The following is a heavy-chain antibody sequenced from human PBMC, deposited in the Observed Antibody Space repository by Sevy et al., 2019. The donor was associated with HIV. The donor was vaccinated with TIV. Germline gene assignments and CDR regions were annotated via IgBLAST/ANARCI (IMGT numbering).Heavy chain of an antibody. V-gene: IGHV3-23*01. CDR1: GFNFRSYV. CDR2: ISGSGGST. CDR3: AKAKTVAAGFDY. D-gene: IGHD2-15*01. Sequence: GGSLRLSCAASGFNFRSYVMSWVRQAPGKGLEWVSGISGSGGSTYYADSVKGRFTISRDKSKNTLYLQMNSLRAEDTAVDYCAKAKTVAAGFDYWGQGTLVTVSS. J-gene: IGHJ4*02.